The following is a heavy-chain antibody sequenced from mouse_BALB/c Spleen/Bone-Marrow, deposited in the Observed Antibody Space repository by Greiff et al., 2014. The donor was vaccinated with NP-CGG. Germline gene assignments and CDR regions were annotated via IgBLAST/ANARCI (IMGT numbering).Heavy chain of an antibody. CDR3: ARGGTGPFPY. D-gene: IGHD3-3*01. Sequence: QVHVKQSGPELARPGESVKISCKGSGYTFTDYAMHWVKQSHAKSLEWIGVINTYSGNAKYNQKFKGKATMTVDKSSSTAYLELARLTSEDSDIYYCARGGTGPFPYWGQGTLVTVSA. CDR2: INTYSGNA. J-gene: IGHJ3*01. V-gene: IGHV1-67*01. CDR1: GYTFTDYA.